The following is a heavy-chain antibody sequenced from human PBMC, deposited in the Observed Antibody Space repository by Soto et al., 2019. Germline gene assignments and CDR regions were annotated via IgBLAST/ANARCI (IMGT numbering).Heavy chain of an antibody. Sequence: QITLKESGPPLVRPAQTLTLTCAFSGFSLTTTSMGVAWIRQPPGKALEWLALIYWDDDQRYSPSLKDRLTISKDTSRSRVVLTISNINPEDTGPYFCAHAGDYDLLSFDHWGPGTLVTVSS. J-gene: IGHJ4*02. CDR3: AHAGDYDLLSFDH. V-gene: IGHV2-5*02. D-gene: IGHD4-17*01. CDR2: IYWDDDQ. CDR1: GFSLTTTSMG.